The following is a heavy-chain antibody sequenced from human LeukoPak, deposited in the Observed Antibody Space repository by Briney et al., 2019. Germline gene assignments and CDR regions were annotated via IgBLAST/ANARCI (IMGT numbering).Heavy chain of an antibody. V-gene: IGHV3-9*01. CDR2: ISWNSGSI. Sequence: PGGSLRLSCAASGFTFDDYAMHWVRQAPGKGLEWVSGISWNSGSIGYADSVKGRFTISRDNAKNSLYLQMNSLRTEDTAVYYCAKDKFRGDIVGATFGAFDIWGQGTMVTVSS. J-gene: IGHJ3*02. D-gene: IGHD1-26*01. CDR3: AKDKFRGDIVGATFGAFDI. CDR1: GFTFDDYA.